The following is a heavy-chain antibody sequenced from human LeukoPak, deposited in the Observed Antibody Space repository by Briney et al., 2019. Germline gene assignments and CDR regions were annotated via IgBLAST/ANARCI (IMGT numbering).Heavy chain of an antibody. D-gene: IGHD3-10*01. CDR1: GYTFSDYY. J-gene: IGHJ5*02. Sequence: ASMKVSCKASGYTFSDYYIHWVRQSPGQGLEWMGWINTKGASTKYTQKFQGRVTMTRDTSINTVYMELSRLTSDDTAIYYCARDAEYGSGSMWLLDPWGQGTQVTVSS. CDR2: INTKGAST. CDR3: ARDAEYGSGSMWLLDP. V-gene: IGHV1-2*02.